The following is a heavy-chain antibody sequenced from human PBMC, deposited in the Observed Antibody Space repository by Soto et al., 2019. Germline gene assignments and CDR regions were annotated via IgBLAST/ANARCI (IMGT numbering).Heavy chain of an antibody. D-gene: IGHD6-19*01. J-gene: IGHJ4*02. V-gene: IGHV4-59*08. Sequence: SETLSLTCTVGGGSISSYYWSWIRQPPGKGLEWIGYIYYSGSTNYNPSLKSRVTISVDTSKNQFSLKLSSVTAADTAVYYCASRPTVDGQCYWGQGTLVTSPQ. CDR3: ASRPTVDGQCY. CDR1: GGSISSYY. CDR2: IYYSGST.